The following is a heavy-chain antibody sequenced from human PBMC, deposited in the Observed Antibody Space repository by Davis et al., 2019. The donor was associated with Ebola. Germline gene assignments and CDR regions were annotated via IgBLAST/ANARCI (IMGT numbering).Heavy chain of an antibody. CDR2: VNPYSGHT. J-gene: IGHJ4*02. CDR1: GYIFSNYD. CDR3: ARDGRGSQLRSFDY. D-gene: IGHD3-3*01. Sequence: AASVKVSCKASGYIFSNYDINWVRQASGQGLEWMGWVNPYSGHTGYAEKFKGRVTMTGDPSISTAYMELSSLTIDDTAVYYCARDGRGSQLRSFDYWGQGTLVTVSS. V-gene: IGHV1-8*01.